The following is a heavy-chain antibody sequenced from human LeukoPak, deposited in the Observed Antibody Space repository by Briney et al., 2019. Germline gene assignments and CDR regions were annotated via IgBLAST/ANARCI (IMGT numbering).Heavy chain of an antibody. D-gene: IGHD3-22*01. V-gene: IGHV4-39*01. CDR2: IYYSGST. Sequence: SETLSLTCTVPGGSISSSSYCWGWIRQPPGKGLEWIGSIYYSGSTYYNPSLKSRVTISVDTSKNQFSLKLSSVTAADTAVYYCASAEDYYDSSGWDYWGQGTLVTVSS. CDR1: GGSISSSSYC. CDR3: ASAEDYYDSSGWDY. J-gene: IGHJ4*02.